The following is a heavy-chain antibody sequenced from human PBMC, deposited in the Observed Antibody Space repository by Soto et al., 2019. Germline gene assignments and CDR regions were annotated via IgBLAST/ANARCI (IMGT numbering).Heavy chain of an antibody. Sequence: SVTQCLTCTVSGGSIGSYYWSWIRQPPGKGLEWIGYIYYSGSTNYNPSLKSRVTISVDTSKNQFSLKLSSVTAADTAVYYCARHSGCSGGSCYFYYYYMDVWGKGTTVTVSS. CDR1: GGSIGSYY. CDR2: IYYSGST. J-gene: IGHJ6*03. V-gene: IGHV4-59*01. D-gene: IGHD2-15*01. CDR3: ARHSGCSGGSCYFYYYYMDV.